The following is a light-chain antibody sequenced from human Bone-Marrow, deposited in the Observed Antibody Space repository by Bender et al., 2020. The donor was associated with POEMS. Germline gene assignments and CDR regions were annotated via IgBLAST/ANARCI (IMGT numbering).Light chain of an antibody. V-gene: IGLV2-14*01. CDR2: DVS. Sequence: QSALTQPASVSGSPGQSIAISCTGSSSDIVTYNYVSWYQQHPGKAPKLMIYDVSNRPSGISDRFSGSKSGNTASLTISELQTEDEADYYCSSYTSSNTVIFGGGTKLTVL. J-gene: IGLJ2*01. CDR3: SSYTSSNTVI. CDR1: SSDIVTYNY.